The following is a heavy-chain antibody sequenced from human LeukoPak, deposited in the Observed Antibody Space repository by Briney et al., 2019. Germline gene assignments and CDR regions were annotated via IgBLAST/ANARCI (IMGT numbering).Heavy chain of an antibody. V-gene: IGHV3-48*03. CDR3: ARRLPSLYYGMDV. J-gene: IGHJ6*02. CDR1: GFTFSSYE. D-gene: IGHD2-15*01. CDR2: ISSSGSTI. Sequence: PGGSLRLSCAASGFTFSSYEMNWVRQAPGKGLGWVSYISSSGSTIYYADSVKGRFTISRDNAKNSLYLQMNSLRAEDTAVYYCARRLPSLYYGMDVWGQGTTVTVSS.